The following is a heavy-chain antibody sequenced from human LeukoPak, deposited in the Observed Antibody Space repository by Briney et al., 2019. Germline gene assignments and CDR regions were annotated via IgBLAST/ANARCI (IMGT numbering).Heavy chain of an antibody. V-gene: IGHV3-11*01. CDR3: AKEGVHRGYSYGYADAFDI. D-gene: IGHD5-18*01. J-gene: IGHJ3*02. CDR1: GFTFSDYY. Sequence: GGSLRLSCAASGFTFSDYYMSWIRQAPVKGLEWVSYISGSGKIIYYADSVKGRFTISRDNAKNSLYLQMNSLRAEDTAVYYCAKEGVHRGYSYGYADAFDIWGQGTMVTVSS. CDR2: ISGSGKII.